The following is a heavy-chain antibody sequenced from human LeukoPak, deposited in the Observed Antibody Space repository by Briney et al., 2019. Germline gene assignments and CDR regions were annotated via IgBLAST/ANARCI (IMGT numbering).Heavy chain of an antibody. Sequence: SVKVSCKASGGTFSSYAISWVRQAPGQGLEWMGGIIPIFGTANYAQKFQGRVTITADESTSTAYMELSSLRSEDTAVYYCARRRGSGSYLYYYYGMDVWGQGTTVTVSS. CDR3: ARRRGSGSYLYYYYGMDV. J-gene: IGHJ6*02. CDR2: IIPIFGTA. D-gene: IGHD3-10*01. CDR1: GGTFSSYA. V-gene: IGHV1-69*13.